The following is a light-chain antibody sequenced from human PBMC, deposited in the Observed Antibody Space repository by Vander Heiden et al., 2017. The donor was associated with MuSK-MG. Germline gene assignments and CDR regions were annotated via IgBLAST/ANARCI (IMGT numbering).Light chain of an antibody. CDR3: CSYAGSYTSDVV. CDR2: DVS. Sequence: QSALTHPRSVSGSPGPSVTISCTGTSSDVGGYNYVSWYQQHPGKAPKLMIYDVSKLPSGVPDRFSGSKSGNTASLTISGRQAEDEADYYCCSYAGSYTSDVVFGGGTKLTVL. CDR1: SSDVGGYNY. J-gene: IGLJ2*01. V-gene: IGLV2-11*01.